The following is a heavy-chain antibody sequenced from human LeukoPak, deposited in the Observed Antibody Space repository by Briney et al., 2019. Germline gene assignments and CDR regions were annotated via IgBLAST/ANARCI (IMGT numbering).Heavy chain of an antibody. D-gene: IGHD4-17*01. Sequence: SETLSLTCTVSGGSISSYYWSWIRQPPGKGLEWIGYIYYSGSTNYNPSLKSRVTISVDTSKNQFSLKLSSVTAADTAVYYCALLMDYGDYTVDYWGQGTLVTVSS. V-gene: IGHV4-59*01. J-gene: IGHJ4*02. CDR2: IYYSGST. CDR1: GGSISSYY. CDR3: ALLMDYGDYTVDY.